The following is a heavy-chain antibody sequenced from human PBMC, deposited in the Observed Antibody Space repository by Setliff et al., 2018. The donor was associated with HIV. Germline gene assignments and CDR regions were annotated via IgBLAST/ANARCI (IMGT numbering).Heavy chain of an antibody. CDR3: ARLGYSGSLVGAFDI. Sequence: LSLTCTVSGYSISSGYYWGWIRQPPGKGLEWIGSIYHSGIAYYNSSLKSRVTISVDASKNQFSLNLTSVTAADTAVYYCARLGYSGSLVGAFDIWGQGTMVTVSS. CDR1: GYSISSGYY. CDR2: IYHSGIA. J-gene: IGHJ3*02. V-gene: IGHV4-38-2*02. D-gene: IGHD1-26*01.